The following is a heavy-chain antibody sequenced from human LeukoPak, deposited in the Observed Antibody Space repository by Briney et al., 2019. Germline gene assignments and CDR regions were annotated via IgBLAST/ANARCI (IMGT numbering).Heavy chain of an antibody. CDR2: IYYSGST. CDR3: ARQSKGIIVITDFQH. D-gene: IGHD3-22*01. CDR1: GGSISSSSYY. J-gene: IGHJ1*01. V-gene: IGHV4-39*01. Sequence: SVTLSLTCTVSGGSISSSSYYWGWIRQPPGKGLEWIGSIYYSGSTYYNPSLKSRVTISVDTSKNQFSLKLSSVTAADTAVYYCARQSKGIIVITDFQHWGQGTLVTVSS.